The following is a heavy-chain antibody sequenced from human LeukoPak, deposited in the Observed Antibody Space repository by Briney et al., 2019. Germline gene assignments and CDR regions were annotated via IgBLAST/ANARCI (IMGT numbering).Heavy chain of an antibody. D-gene: IGHD3-9*01. Sequence: GGSLSLSCAASGFIFSDFWLRWVRQAPGKGLEWVANMNQDGNEKRYVDSVKGRFTISRDNAKNLLFLQMNNMRVEDTGVYYCARDVDRRDDPWGQGILVTVSS. V-gene: IGHV3-7*01. CDR1: GFIFSDFW. CDR2: MNQDGNEK. J-gene: IGHJ5*02. CDR3: ARDVDRRDDP.